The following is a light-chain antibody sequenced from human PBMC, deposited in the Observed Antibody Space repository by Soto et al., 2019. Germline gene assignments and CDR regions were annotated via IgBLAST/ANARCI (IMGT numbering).Light chain of an antibody. CDR2: GAS. CDR3: QQYGSTPT. CDR1: QSVSGSY. J-gene: IGKJ1*01. Sequence: EIVMTQYPATLSVSPGERATLSCRASQSVSGSYLAWHQQKPGQAPRLLIYGASSRATGIPDRFTGSGSGTDFTLTISRLEPEDFAVYYCQQYGSTPTFGQGTKVDIK. V-gene: IGKV3-20*01.